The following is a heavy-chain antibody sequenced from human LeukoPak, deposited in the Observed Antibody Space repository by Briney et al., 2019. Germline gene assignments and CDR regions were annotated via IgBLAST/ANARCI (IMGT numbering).Heavy chain of an antibody. Sequence: ASVKVSCKASGYTFTGYYMHWVRQAPGQGLEWMGWINPNSGGTNYAQKCQGRVTMTRDTSISTAYMELSRLRSDDTAVYYCATVIVGATYDYWGQGTLVTVVS. D-gene: IGHD1-26*01. J-gene: IGHJ4*02. CDR1: GYTFTGYY. V-gene: IGHV1-2*02. CDR2: INPNSGGT. CDR3: ATVIVGATYDY.